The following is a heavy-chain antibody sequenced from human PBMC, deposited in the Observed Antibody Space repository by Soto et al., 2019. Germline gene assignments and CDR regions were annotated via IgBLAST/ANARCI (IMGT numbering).Heavy chain of an antibody. CDR3: ARDEVQGLEAGGRFDY. J-gene: IGHJ4*02. Sequence: QVQLQESGPGLVRPSQTLSLTCNVSGDSISSGDYFWSWIRQTPGKGMEWIGCIHHRGTAFPNPSLTSRVTIAVDTSKNQFSLEVSSVTAADTAVYFCARDEVQGLEAGGRFDYWGQGTLVTVSS. CDR1: GDSISSGDYF. D-gene: IGHD2-15*01. V-gene: IGHV4-31*03. CDR2: IHHRGTA.